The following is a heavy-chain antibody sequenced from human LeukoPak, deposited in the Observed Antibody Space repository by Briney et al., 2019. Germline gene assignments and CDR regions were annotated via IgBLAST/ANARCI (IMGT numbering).Heavy chain of an antibody. D-gene: IGHD4-17*01. V-gene: IGHV3-33*01. J-gene: IGHJ6*02. CDR3: ARGDYGDYDYYYYGMDV. CDR1: GFTFSSYG. CDR2: IWYDGSNK. Sequence: GGSLRLSCAASGFTFSSYGMHWVRQAPGKGLEWVVVIWYDGSNKYYADSVKGRFTISRDNSKNTLYLQMNSLRAEDTAVYYCARGDYGDYDYYYYGMDVWGQGTTVTVSS.